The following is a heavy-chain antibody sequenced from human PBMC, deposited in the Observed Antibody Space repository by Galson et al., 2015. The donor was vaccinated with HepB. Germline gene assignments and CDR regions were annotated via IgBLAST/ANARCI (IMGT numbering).Heavy chain of an antibody. CDR2: ISGLSSYT. D-gene: IGHD1-26*01. V-gene: IGHV3-11*03. Sequence: SLRLSCAASGFTFSDYYMSWIRQAPGKGLEWVSYISGLSSYTNYADSVKGRFTISRDNAKNSVFLQMKSLRAEDTAIYFCVRAAEGATDFDYWGQGTLVTVSS. CDR1: GFTFSDYY. J-gene: IGHJ4*02. CDR3: VRAAEGATDFDY.